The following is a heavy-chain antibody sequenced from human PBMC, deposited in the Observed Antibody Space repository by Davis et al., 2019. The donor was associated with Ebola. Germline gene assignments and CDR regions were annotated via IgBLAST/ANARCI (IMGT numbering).Heavy chain of an antibody. CDR3: ARDLVVSSGAFDI. Sequence: PGGSLRLSCAASGFIFSRNDMSWVRQAPGKGLEWVSGISGTDGSTSYADSGKGRFTISRDDSKNTLYLQMNSLRAEDTAVYYCARDLVVSSGAFDIWGQGTMVTVSS. V-gene: IGHV3-23*01. J-gene: IGHJ3*02. D-gene: IGHD5/OR15-5a*01. CDR1: GFIFSRND. CDR2: ISGTDGST.